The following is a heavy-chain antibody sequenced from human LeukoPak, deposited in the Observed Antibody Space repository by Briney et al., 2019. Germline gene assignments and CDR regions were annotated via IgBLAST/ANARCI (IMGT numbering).Heavy chain of an antibody. D-gene: IGHD7-27*01. CDR2: VSPPGGGT. V-gene: IGHV3-23*01. CDR3: ARDLAWGAFDY. J-gene: IGHJ4*02. Sequence: GGTLRLSCAASGFSFSNHGMNWVRQAPGKGLEWLSGVSPPGGGTYYADSVKGRFTISRDDSKNTLSLQMNSLRVEDTAVYYCARDLAWGAFDYWGQGTLVTVSS. CDR1: GFSFSNHG.